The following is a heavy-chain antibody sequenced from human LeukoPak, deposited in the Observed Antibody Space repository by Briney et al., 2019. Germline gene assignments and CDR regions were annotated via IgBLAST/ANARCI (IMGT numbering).Heavy chain of an antibody. D-gene: IGHD6-19*01. Sequence: GGSLRLSCAASGFTFSSYGMHWVRQAPGKGLEWVAVISYDGSNKYYADSVKGRSTISRDNSKNTLYLQMNSLRAEDTAVYYCAKVCREEAVAGTFDYWGQGTLVTVSS. CDR3: AKVCREEAVAGTFDY. V-gene: IGHV3-30*18. J-gene: IGHJ4*02. CDR1: GFTFSSYG. CDR2: ISYDGSNK.